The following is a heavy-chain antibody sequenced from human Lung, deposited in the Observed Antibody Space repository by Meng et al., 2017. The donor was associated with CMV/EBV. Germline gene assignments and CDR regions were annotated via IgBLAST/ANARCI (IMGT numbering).Heavy chain of an antibody. J-gene: IGHJ6*02. CDR3: ARGVRASNYYYYGMDV. Sequence: SXTXSLXXTVSGGSISSSIYYWGWIRQPPGKGLEWNGSIYYSGSTYYNPSLKSRVTISVDTSKNQYALKLSSVTAADTAVYYCARGVRASNYYYYGMDVWGQGXTVTVSS. V-gene: IGHV4-39*06. CDR1: GGSISSSIYY. CDR2: IYYSGST.